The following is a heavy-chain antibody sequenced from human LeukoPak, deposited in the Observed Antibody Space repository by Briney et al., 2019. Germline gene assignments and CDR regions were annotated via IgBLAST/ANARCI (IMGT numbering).Heavy chain of an antibody. D-gene: IGHD2-2*01. V-gene: IGHV1-2*02. Sequence: GASVNVSFKASGYTFTDYYVHWVRQAPGQGLEWMGYMKPFSGDSHYAQKFQDRVTMTRDTSTSTAYLELSGLTSDDTAVYYCSTEDKYCNSTICGDIRGHWTLVTVSS. CDR3: STEDKYCNSTICGDI. CDR1: GYTFTDYY. CDR2: MKPFSGDS. J-gene: IGHJ4*03.